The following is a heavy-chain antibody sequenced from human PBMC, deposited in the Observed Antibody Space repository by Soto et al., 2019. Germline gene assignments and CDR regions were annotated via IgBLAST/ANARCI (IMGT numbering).Heavy chain of an antibody. D-gene: IGHD3-16*01. V-gene: IGHV5-51*01. J-gene: IGHJ4*02. CDR1: GYSFTTYW. Sequence: GESLKISCKGSGYSFTTYWIGWVRQRPGKGLEWMALISPGDAETRYSPSFEGQVTFSADRSINTAYVQWRSLKASDTAMYYCTRGLGAGLMGDYWGQGTLVTAPQ. CDR2: ISPGDAET. CDR3: TRGLGAGLMGDY.